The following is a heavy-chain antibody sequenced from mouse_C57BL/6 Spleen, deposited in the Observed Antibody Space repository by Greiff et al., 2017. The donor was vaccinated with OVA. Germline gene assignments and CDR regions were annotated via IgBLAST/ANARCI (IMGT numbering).Heavy chain of an antibody. V-gene: IGHV1-18*01. CDR3: ARTHYYGSSYYAMDY. CDR2: INPNNGGT. CDR1: GYTFTDYN. Sequence: VQLQQSGPELVKPGASVKIPCKASGYTFTDYNMDWVKQSHGKSLEWIGDINPNNGGTIYNQKFKGKATLTVDKSSSTAYMELRSLTSEDTAVYYCARTHYYGSSYYAMDYWGQGTSVTVSS. D-gene: IGHD1-1*01. J-gene: IGHJ4*01.